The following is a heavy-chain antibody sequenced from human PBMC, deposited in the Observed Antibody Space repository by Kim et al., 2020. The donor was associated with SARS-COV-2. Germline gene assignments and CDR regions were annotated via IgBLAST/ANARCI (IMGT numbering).Heavy chain of an antibody. J-gene: IGHJ4*02. D-gene: IGHD3-10*01. V-gene: IGHV1-8*01. CDR2: NT. CDR3: AKGFGEPIDY. Sequence: NTGYAQKFQGRVTMTRNTSISTAYMELSSLRSEDTAVYYCAKGFGEPIDYWGQGTLVTVSS.